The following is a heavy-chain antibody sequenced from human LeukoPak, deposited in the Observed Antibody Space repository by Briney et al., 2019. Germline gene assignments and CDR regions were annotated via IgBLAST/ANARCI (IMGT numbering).Heavy chain of an antibody. J-gene: IGHJ4*02. CDR1: GITFNNYA. CDR2: IYYSGST. CDR3: ARVVGVRAMVDY. V-gene: IGHV4-59*01. D-gene: IGHD5-18*01. Sequence: GSLRLSCSVSGITFNNYAMNWIRQPPGKGLEWIGYIYYSGSTYYNPSLKSRVTISVDTSKNQFSLKLSSVTAADTAVYYCARVVGVRAMVDYWGQGTLVTVSS.